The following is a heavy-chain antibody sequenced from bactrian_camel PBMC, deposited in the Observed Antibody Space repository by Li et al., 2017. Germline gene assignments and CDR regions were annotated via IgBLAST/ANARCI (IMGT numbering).Heavy chain of an antibody. CDR2: ITKDGQLS. V-gene: IGHV3S31*01. J-gene: IGHJ4*01. CDR3: ARGGGSAAYP. D-gene: IGHD1*01. Sequence: VQLVESGGGLVIPGGSLRLSCAASGFAFSAYAMTWVRQRPGQGIEWVATITKDGQLSSYGNSMKGRATISRHNANNTLYLQLTSLTTEDTAMYFCARGGGSAAYPRGQGTQVTVS. CDR1: GFAFSAYA.